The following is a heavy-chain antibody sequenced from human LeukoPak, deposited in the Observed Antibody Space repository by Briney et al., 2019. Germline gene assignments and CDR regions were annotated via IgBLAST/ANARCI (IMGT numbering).Heavy chain of an antibody. CDR3: ARDAQRGFDYSNSLEY. D-gene: IGHD4-11*01. J-gene: IGHJ4*01. V-gene: IGHV3-33*01. Sequence: GGSLRLSCAASGFIYSHYGMHWVRQAPVKGLEWVAVIWSDGSNRFYAGSVKGRFTISRDNSQNTLFLQMNSLRAEDTAMYYCARDAQRGFDYSNSLEYWGHGTLVTVSS. CDR1: GFIYSHYG. CDR2: IWSDGSNR.